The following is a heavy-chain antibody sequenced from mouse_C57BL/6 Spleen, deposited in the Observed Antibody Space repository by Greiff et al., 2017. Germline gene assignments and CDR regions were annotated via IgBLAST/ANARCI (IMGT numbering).Heavy chain of an antibody. CDR2: IDPNSGGT. CDR3: ATIYYYGSSFPWYFDV. V-gene: IGHV1-72*01. D-gene: IGHD1-1*01. CDR1: GYTFTSYW. J-gene: IGHJ1*03. Sequence: QVQLQQPGAELVKPGASVKLSCKASGYTFTSYWMHWVKQRPGRGLEWIGRIDPNSGGTKYNEKFKSKATLTVDKPSSTAYMQLSSLTSEDSAVYYCATIYYYGSSFPWYFDVWAQGPRSPSPQ.